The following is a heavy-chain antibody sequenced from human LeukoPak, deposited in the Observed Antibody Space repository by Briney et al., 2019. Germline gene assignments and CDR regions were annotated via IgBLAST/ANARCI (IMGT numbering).Heavy chain of an antibody. J-gene: IGHJ6*04. Sequence: PGGSLRLSCAVSGFTFEDYGMSWVRQAPGKGLEWVSYISSSGSTIYYADSVKGRFTISRDNAKNSLYLQMNSLRAEDMAVYYCAELGITMIGGVWGKGTTVTISS. D-gene: IGHD3-10*02. CDR2: ISSSGSTI. CDR1: GFTFEDYG. CDR3: AELGITMIGGV. V-gene: IGHV3-48*04.